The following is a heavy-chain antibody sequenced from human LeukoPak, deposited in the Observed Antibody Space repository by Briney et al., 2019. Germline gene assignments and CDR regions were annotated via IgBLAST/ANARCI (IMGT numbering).Heavy chain of an antibody. V-gene: IGHV3-30*18. J-gene: IGHJ3*02. CDR2: ISYDGSNK. CDR1: GFTFSSSD. D-gene: IGHD3-9*01. CDR3: AKKLRPPLYYDILTGSLAGGRNDAFDI. Sequence: GGSLRLSCAASGFTFSSSDMHWVRQAPGKGLEWVAVISYDGSNKYYADSVKGRFTISRDNSKNTLYLQMNSLRAEDTAVYYCAKKLRPPLYYDILTGSLAGGRNDAFDIWGQGTMVTVSS.